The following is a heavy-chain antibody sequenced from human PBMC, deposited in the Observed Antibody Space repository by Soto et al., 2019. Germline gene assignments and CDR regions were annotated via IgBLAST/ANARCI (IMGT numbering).Heavy chain of an antibody. J-gene: IGHJ6*02. Sequence: GASVKVSCKASGYTFTSYDINWVRQATGQGLEWMGWMNPNSGNTGYAQKFQGRVTMTRNTSISTAYMELSSLRSEDTAVYYCARVDYGDYVGGYCGMDVWGQGTMVTVSS. D-gene: IGHD4-17*01. CDR2: MNPNSGNT. V-gene: IGHV1-8*01. CDR1: GYTFTSYD. CDR3: ARVDYGDYVGGYCGMDV.